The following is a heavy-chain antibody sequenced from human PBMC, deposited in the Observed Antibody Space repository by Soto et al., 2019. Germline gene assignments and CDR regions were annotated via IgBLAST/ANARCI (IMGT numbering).Heavy chain of an antibody. CDR3: ARPRKQQLVDGWFDP. CDR1: GGSISSSSYY. V-gene: IGHV4-39*01. Sequence: QLQLQESGPGLVKPSETLSLTCTVSGGSISSSSYYWGWIRQPPGQGLEWIGSIYYSGSTYYNPSLKNRVTISVGTSNKQSSLKLSAVTAADTAGYYCARPRKQQLVDGWFDPWGQGTLVTVSS. D-gene: IGHD6-13*01. J-gene: IGHJ5*02. CDR2: IYYSGST.